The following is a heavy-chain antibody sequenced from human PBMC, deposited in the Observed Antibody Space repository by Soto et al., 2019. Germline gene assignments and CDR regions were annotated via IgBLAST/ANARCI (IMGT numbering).Heavy chain of an antibody. CDR3: ARDPSSSSTVTIMDY. Sequence: PGGSLRLSCAASGFTFSNYAMNWVRQAPGKGLEWVSYISHKSSAIYHADSVKGPFTISRDNAKNSLYLQMNSLRDEDTAVYYCARDPSSSSTVTIMDYWGRGTLVTVSS. D-gene: IGHD4-17*01. J-gene: IGHJ4*02. CDR1: GFTFSNYA. V-gene: IGHV3-48*02. CDR2: ISHKSSAI.